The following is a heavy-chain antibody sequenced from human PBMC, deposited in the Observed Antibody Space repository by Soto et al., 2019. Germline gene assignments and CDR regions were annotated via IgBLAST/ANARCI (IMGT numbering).Heavy chain of an antibody. D-gene: IGHD6-19*01. Sequence: SETLSLTCTVSGGSVSSGSYYWSWIRQPPGKGLEWIGYIYSSGSTNYNPSLKSRVIISVDTSNDQFSLKLSSVTAADTAVYYCARDRYSNGWVDYWGQGTLVTVSS. CDR2: IYSSGST. J-gene: IGHJ4*02. CDR1: GGSVSSGSYY. CDR3: ARDRYSNGWVDY. V-gene: IGHV4-61*01.